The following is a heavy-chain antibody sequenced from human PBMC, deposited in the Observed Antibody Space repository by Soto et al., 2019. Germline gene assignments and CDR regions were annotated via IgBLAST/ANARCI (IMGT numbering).Heavy chain of an antibody. J-gene: IGHJ4*02. D-gene: IGHD3-10*01. Sequence: EVQLLESGGGLVQPGGSLRLSCAASGFTFSSYAMSWVRQAPGKGLGWVSAISGSGGSTYYADSVKGRFTISRDNAKNTLYLQMNSLRAEDTAVYYWARRFGEFIDYRGQGTLVTVSS. CDR2: ISGSGGST. CDR1: GFTFSSYA. CDR3: ARRFGEFIDY. V-gene: IGHV3-23*01.